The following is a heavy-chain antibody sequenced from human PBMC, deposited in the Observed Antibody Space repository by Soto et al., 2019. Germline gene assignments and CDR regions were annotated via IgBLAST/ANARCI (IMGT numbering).Heavy chain of an antibody. D-gene: IGHD6-19*01. CDR3: AKGSSDYYYYGMDV. CDR1: GFTFSSYA. Sequence: GGSLRLSCAASGFTFSSYAMSWVRQAPGKGLEWVSAISGSGGSTYYADSVKGRFTISRGNSKNTLYLQMNSLRAEDTAVYYCAKGSSDYYYYGMDVWGQGTTVTVSS. CDR2: ISGSGGST. J-gene: IGHJ6*02. V-gene: IGHV3-23*01.